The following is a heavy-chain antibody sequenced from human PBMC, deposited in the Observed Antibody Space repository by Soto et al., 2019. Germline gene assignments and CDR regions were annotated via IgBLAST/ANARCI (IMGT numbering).Heavy chain of an antibody. CDR3: AGDKIVATKIGDYYYGMGV. Sequence: SETLSLTCTVSGGSISSGDYYWSWIRQPPGKGLEWIGYIYYSGSTYYNPSLKSRVTISVDTSKNQFSLKLSSVTAADTAVYYCAGDKIVATKIGDYYYGMGVWGQGTTVTVSS. CDR1: GGSISSGDYY. CDR2: IYYSGST. D-gene: IGHD5-12*01. J-gene: IGHJ6*02. V-gene: IGHV4-30-4*01.